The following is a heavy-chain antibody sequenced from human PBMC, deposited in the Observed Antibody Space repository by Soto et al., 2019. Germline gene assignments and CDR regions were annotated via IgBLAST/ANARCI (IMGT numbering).Heavy chain of an antibody. D-gene: IGHD5-12*01. Sequence: QVQLQQWGAGLLKPSETLSLTCTIYGGSFSSYYWSWIRQPPGKGLEWIGEINDSGSTNYNPSLKSRVTISVHTAKNQFSLRLSSVTAADTVVYYCASIKWLRSVPPFDYWGQGTLVTVSS. V-gene: IGHV4-34*01. CDR2: INDSGST. J-gene: IGHJ4*02. CDR1: GGSFSSYY. CDR3: ASIKWLRSVPPFDY.